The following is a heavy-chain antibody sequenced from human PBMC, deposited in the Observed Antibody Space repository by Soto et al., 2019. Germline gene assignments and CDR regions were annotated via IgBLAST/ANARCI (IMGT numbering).Heavy chain of an antibody. J-gene: IGHJ3*02. D-gene: IGHD5-12*01. Sequence: PSETLSLTCTVSGGSISSGGYYWSWIRQPPGKGLEWIGYIYYSGSTYYNPSLKSRVTISVDTSKNQFSLKLSSVTAADTAVYYCARTNRWLQWNDVFDIWGQGTMDTGS. CDR3: ARTNRWLQWNDVFDI. V-gene: IGHV4-30-4*01. CDR1: GGSISSGGYY. CDR2: IYYSGST.